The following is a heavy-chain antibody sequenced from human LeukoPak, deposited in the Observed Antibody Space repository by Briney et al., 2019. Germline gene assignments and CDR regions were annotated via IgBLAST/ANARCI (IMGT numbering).Heavy chain of an antibody. Sequence: AGGSLRLSCVASGFTFRSYAMNWVRQAPGKGLEWVSSISSSGIYIYYADSVKGRFTISRDNAKNSLYLQMNSLRAEDTAVYYCARQTTVTTDAWDGFDYWGQGTLVTVSS. CDR2: ISSSGIYI. J-gene: IGHJ4*02. D-gene: IGHD4-17*01. CDR1: GFTFRSYA. V-gene: IGHV3-21*01. CDR3: ARQTTVTTDAWDGFDY.